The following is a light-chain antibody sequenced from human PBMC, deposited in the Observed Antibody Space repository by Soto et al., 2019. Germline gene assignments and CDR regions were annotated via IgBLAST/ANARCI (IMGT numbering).Light chain of an antibody. V-gene: IGKV3-11*01. J-gene: IGKJ4*01. CDR2: DAF. CDR3: QQRSSWPLT. Sequence: EIVLTQSTATLSLSPVERATLSCRASQSVGSYFAWYQQKPGQAPRLLIYDAFSRATGIPARFSGSGSWTYFTLTLSRLLPEDFAVYLCQQRSSWPLTFGGGSMVEIK. CDR1: QSVGSY.